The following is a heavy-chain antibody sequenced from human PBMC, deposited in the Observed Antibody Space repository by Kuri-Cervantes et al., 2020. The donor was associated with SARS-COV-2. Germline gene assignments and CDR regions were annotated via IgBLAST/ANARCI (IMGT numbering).Heavy chain of an antibody. CDR1: GFTFSSYW. V-gene: IGHV3-21*01. Sequence: GGSLRLSCAASGFTFSSYWMSWVRQAPGKGLEWVSSISSSSSYIYYADSVKGRFTISRDNAKNSLYLQMNSLRAEDTAVYYCARHPSTYYDFWSGYLDYWGQGTLVTVSS. CDR2: ISSSSSYI. CDR3: ARHPSTYYDFWSGYLDY. D-gene: IGHD3-3*01. J-gene: IGHJ4*02.